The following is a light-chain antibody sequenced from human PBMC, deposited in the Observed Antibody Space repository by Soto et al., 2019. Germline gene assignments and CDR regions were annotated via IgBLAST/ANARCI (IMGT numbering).Light chain of an antibody. V-gene: IGLV1-40*01. Sequence: QSVLTQPPSVSGAPGQRVTISCTGSSSNIGAGYDVRWYQQLPGTAPKLLIYGNSNRPSGVPDRFSGSKSGTSASLAITGLQAEDEADYYGQSYDNSLSGSGVFGTGTKVTVL. CDR2: GNS. CDR1: SSNIGAGYD. J-gene: IGLJ1*01. CDR3: QSYDNSLSGSGV.